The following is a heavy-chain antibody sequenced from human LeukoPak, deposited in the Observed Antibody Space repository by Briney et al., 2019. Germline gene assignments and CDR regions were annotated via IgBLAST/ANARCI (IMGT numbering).Heavy chain of an antibody. D-gene: IGHD3-10*01. J-gene: IGHJ5*02. V-gene: IGHV4-39*07. CDR3: ARDGSGSYYTGENWFDP. CDR2: IYYSGST. Sequence: WVRQAPGKGLEWIGSIYYSGSTYYNPSLKSRVTISVDTSKNQFSLKLSSVTAADTAVYYCARDGSGSYYTGENWFDPWGQGTLVTVSS.